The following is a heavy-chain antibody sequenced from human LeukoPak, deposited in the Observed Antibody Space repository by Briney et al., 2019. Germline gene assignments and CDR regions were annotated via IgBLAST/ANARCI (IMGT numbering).Heavy chain of an antibody. CDR1: GSSISSYY. CDR3: ARAASAVTGIRVQYYFDY. CDR2: IYYSGST. D-gene: IGHD2-21*02. V-gene: IGHV4-59*01. J-gene: IGHJ4*02. Sequence: SETLSLTCTVSGSSISSYYWSWIRQPPGKGLEWIGYIYYSGSTNYNPSLKSRVTISVDTSESQLSLKLSSVTAADTAVYYCARAASAVTGIRVQYYFDYWGQGTLVTVSS.